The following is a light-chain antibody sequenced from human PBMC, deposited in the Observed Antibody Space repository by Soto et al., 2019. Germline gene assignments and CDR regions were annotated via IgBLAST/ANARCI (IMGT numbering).Light chain of an antibody. J-gene: IGLJ1*01. V-gene: IGLV2-23*03. CDR2: EGT. CDR3: CSYVGSSTFV. CDR1: SSDVGSYNF. Sequence: QSVLTQPASVSGSPGQSITIPCTGTSSDVGSYNFVSWYQQHPGKAPKLMIYEGTKRPSGVSYRFSGSKSGNTASLTISGLQAEDEADYYCCSYVGSSTFVFGTGTKVTVL.